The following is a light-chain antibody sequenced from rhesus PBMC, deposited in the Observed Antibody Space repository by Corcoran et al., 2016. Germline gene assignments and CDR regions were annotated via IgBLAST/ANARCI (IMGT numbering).Light chain of an antibody. J-gene: IGKJ3*01. CDR2: KAS. V-gene: IGKV1-22*01. CDR3: LQYSSSPFT. Sequence: DIQMTQSPSSLSASVGDTVTITCRASQSISSWLDWYQQKPGKAPQLLIYKASSLQSGGPSRFSGSGSGTDFTLTISSLPPEDFAAYYCLQYSSSPFTFDPGTKLDVK. CDR1: QSISSW.